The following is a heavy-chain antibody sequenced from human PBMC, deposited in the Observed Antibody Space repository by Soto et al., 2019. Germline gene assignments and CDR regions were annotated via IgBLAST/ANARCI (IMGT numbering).Heavy chain of an antibody. Sequence: ASVKVSCKASGYTFTSYGISWVRQAPGQGLEWMGWISAYNGNTKYAQKVQGRVTMTTDTSTSTAYMELRSLRSDDTAVYYCARGVDYYGSGTVVSLFDYWGQGTLVTVSS. CDR3: ARGVDYYGSGTVVSLFDY. J-gene: IGHJ4*02. V-gene: IGHV1-18*01. CDR1: GYTFTSYG. CDR2: ISAYNGNT. D-gene: IGHD3-10*01.